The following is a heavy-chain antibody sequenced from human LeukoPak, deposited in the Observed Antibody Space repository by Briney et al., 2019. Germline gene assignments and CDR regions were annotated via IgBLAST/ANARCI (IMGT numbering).Heavy chain of an antibody. D-gene: IGHD3-9*01. J-gene: IGHJ4*02. CDR2: ISWNSGSI. V-gene: IGHV3-9*01. CDR3: AKDMTAPILTGSYSGNYFDY. Sequence: PGGSLRLSCAASGFTFDDYAMHWVRQAPGKGLEWVSGISWNSGSIGYADSVKGRFTISRDNAKNSLYLQMNSLRAEDTALYYCAKDMTAPILTGSYSGNYFDYWGQGTLVTVSS. CDR1: GFTFDDYA.